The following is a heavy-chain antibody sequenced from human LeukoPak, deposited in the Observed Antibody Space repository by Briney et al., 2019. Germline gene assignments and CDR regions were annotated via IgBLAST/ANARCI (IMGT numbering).Heavy chain of an antibody. D-gene: IGHD1-26*01. Sequence: ASVKVSCKASGYTFTGYYMHWVRQAPGQGLKWVGWINPDSGGTRYAQNLQGRVTMTRDTSIRTAYMELSRLTSDDTAIYYCAKDLGGGSYQPSDYWGQGTLVTVSS. J-gene: IGHJ4*02. CDR1: GYTFTGYY. CDR3: AKDLGGGSYQPSDY. CDR2: INPDSGGT. V-gene: IGHV1-2*02.